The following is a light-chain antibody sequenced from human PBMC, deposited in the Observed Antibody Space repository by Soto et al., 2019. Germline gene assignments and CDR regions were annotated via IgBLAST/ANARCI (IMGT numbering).Light chain of an antibody. Sequence: EIVLTQSPGTLSLSPGERATLSCRASQSVSSDYLAWYQQKPGQTPKVLIYDASNRATGIPARFSGSGSGTDFTLTISSLEPEDFAVYYCQQRSNWLTFGGGTKVEIK. CDR3: QQRSNWLT. J-gene: IGKJ4*01. CDR2: DAS. V-gene: IGKV3-11*01. CDR1: QSVSSDY.